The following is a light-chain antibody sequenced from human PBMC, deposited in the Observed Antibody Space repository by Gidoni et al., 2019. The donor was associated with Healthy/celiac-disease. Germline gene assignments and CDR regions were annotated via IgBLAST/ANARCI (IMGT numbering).Light chain of an antibody. J-gene: IGLJ3*02. CDR3: NSRDSSGIHWV. CDR2: GKH. CDR1: ILRSYY. Sequence: SSELTQDPAVSVALGQTVRITCQGDILRSYYASWYQQKPGQAPVLVIYGKHNRPSGIPDRFSGSSSGNTASLTITGAQAEDEADYYCNSRDSSGIHWVFGGGTKLTVL. V-gene: IGLV3-19*01.